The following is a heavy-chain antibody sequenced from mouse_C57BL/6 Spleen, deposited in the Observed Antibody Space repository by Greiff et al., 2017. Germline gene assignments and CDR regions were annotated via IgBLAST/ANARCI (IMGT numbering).Heavy chain of an antibody. Sequence: QVQLQQPGAELVRPGTSVKLSCKASGYTFTSYWMHWVKQRPGQGLEWIGVIDPSDSYTNYNQKFKGKATLTVDTSSSTAYMQLSSRTSEDSAVYYCARGEGNYLYFDYWGQGTTLTVSS. J-gene: IGHJ2*01. D-gene: IGHD2-1*01. CDR1: GYTFTSYW. CDR3: ARGEGNYLYFDY. V-gene: IGHV1-59*01. CDR2: IDPSDSYT.